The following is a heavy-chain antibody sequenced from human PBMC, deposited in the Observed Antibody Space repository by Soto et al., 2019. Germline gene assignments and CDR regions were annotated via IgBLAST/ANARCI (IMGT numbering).Heavy chain of an antibody. CDR2: IIPIFGTA. J-gene: IGHJ5*02. D-gene: IGHD3-22*01. CDR3: ARGYYYDSSGYYSQIPWFDP. CDR1: GGTFSSYA. Sequence: SVKVSCKASGGTFSSYAISWVRRAPGQGLGWMGGIIPIFGTANYAQKFQGRVTITADKSTSTAYMELSSLRSEDTAVYYCARGYYYDSSGYYSQIPWFDPWGQGTLVTVSS. V-gene: IGHV1-69*06.